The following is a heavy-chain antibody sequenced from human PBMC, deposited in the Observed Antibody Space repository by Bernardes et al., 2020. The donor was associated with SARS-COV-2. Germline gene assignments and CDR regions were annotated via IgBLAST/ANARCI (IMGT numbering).Heavy chain of an antibody. Sequence: GGSLRLSCAASGFTFSNDYMAWIRQAPGKGLEWISYITGSSSDTKYADSVKGRFTISRDNGKNSLYLEMNSLRIEDTAVYYCAREWVGWFDPWGQGTLVTVSS. CDR2: ITGSSSDT. J-gene: IGHJ5*02. CDR3: AREWVGWFDP. D-gene: IGHD2-15*01. V-gene: IGHV3-11*06. CDR1: GFTFSNDY.